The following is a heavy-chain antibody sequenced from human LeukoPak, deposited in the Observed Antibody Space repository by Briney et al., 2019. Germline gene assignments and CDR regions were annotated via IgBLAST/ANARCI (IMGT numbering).Heavy chain of an antibody. CDR2: INSDGSST. CDR3: AREYGSGSYDY. Sequence: GGSLRLSCAASGFTFSRHWMHWVRQAPGKGLVWVSRINSDGSSTSYADAVKGRPTISTDNAKNMLYLQMNSLRAEDTAVYYCAREYGSGSYDYWGQGTLVTVSS. D-gene: IGHD3-10*01. CDR1: GFTFSRHW. V-gene: IGHV3-74*01. J-gene: IGHJ4*02.